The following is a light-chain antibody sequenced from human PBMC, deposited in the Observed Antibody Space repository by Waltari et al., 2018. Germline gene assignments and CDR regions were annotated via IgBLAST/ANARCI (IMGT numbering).Light chain of an antibody. V-gene: IGLV2-14*03. Sequence: QSALTQPASVSGSPGQSITISCPGTRSDVCGSDYVPGYQQHPGKPPKLMLYDVSNRPLEVSHRFSGSKSGNTASLTISGLQADDEAEYYCGSYTSSTTLAFGTGTKVTVL. CDR1: RSDVCGSDY. CDR3: GSYTSSTTLA. CDR2: DVS. J-gene: IGLJ1*01.